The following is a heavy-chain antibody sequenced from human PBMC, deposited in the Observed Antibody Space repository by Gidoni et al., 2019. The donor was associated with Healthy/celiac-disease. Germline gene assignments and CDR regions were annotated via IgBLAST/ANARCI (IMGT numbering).Heavy chain of an antibody. D-gene: IGHD2-8*02. V-gene: IGHV3-33*01. Sequence: QVQLVESGGGVVQPGRSLRLSCAASGFTFSSYGMHWVRQAPGKGLEWVAVIWYDGSNKYYADSVKGRFTISRDNSKNTLYLQMNSLRAEDTAVYYCARGTGGVCYDYWGQGTLVTVSS. CDR3: ARGTGGVCYDY. CDR2: IWYDGSNK. CDR1: GFTFSSYG. J-gene: IGHJ4*02.